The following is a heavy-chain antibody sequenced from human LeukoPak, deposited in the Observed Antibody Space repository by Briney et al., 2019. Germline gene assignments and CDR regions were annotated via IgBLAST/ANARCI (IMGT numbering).Heavy chain of an antibody. Sequence: PSETLSLTCTVSGGSISSYYWSWIRQPPGKGLEWIGYIYCSGSTNYNPSLKSRVTISVDTSKDQFSLKLSSVTAADTAVYYCARSMGKYFDYWGQGTLVTVSS. V-gene: IGHV4-59*08. J-gene: IGHJ4*02. CDR2: IYCSGST. CDR1: GGSISSYY. CDR3: ARSMGKYFDY. D-gene: IGHD7-27*01.